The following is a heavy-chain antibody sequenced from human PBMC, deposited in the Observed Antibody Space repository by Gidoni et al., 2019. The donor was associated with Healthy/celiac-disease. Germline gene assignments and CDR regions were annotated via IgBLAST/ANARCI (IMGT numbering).Heavy chain of an antibody. CDR1: GGSFSGYY. J-gene: IGHJ6*02. Sequence: QVQLQQWGAGLLKPSETLSLTCAVYGGSFSGYYWSWIRQHPGKGLEWIGEINHSGSTNYNPSLKSRVTISVDTSKNQFSLKLSSVTAADTAVYYCARSYCGGDCYYRSYYGMDVWGQGTTVTVSS. D-gene: IGHD2-21*01. CDR3: ARSYCGGDCYYRSYYGMDV. V-gene: IGHV4-34*01. CDR2: INHSGST.